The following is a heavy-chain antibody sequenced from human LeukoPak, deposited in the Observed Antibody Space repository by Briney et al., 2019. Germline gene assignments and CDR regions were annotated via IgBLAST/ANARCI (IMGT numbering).Heavy chain of an antibody. CDR1: GFTVSSNY. CDR2: IYSGGST. V-gene: IGHV3-53*01. D-gene: IGHD3-10*01. J-gene: IGHJ4*02. CDR3: ARGLWFGELFPSPFDH. Sequence: GGSLRLSCAASGFTVSSNYMSWVRQAPGKGLEWVSVIYSGGSTYYADSVKGRFTISRDNSKNTLYLQMNSLRAEDTAVYYCARGLWFGELFPSPFDHWGQGTLVTVSS.